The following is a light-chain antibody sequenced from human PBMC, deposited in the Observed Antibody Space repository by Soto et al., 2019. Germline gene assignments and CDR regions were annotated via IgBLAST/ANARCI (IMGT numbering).Light chain of an antibody. CDR3: SSYTRSSTVV. Sequence: QSALTQPASVSGSPGQSITISCTGTSSDVGGYNYVSWYQQHPGKAPKLMIYDVSNRPSGVSNRFSGSKSGNTASLTISGLQAGDEADYYCSSYTRSSTVVFGGGTKVTVL. CDR2: DVS. CDR1: SSDVGGYNY. V-gene: IGLV2-14*01. J-gene: IGLJ2*01.